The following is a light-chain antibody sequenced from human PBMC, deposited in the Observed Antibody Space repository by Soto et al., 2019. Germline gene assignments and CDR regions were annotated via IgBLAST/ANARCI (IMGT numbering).Light chain of an antibody. J-gene: IGKJ5*01. CDR2: GAS. CDR3: QQYNNWPPIT. CDR1: QSVTNSF. Sequence: EIVLAQSPGTLSLSPGERATLSCRASQSVTNSFLAWYQQKPGQAPRLLIYGASRRATGIPDRFTGSGSGTEFTLTISSLQSEDFAVYYCQQYNNWPPITFGQGTRLEI. V-gene: IGKV3-20*01.